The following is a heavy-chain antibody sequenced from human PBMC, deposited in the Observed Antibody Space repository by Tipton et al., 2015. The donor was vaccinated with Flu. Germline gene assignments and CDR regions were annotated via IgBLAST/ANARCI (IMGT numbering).Heavy chain of an antibody. CDR3: ARVASASYWYFDL. V-gene: IGHV4-59*01. Sequence: TLSLTCTVSGVSISSYYWSWIRQPPGKGLEWIGFIHHSGSTNYNPSLKSRVTTSLDTSKNQVSLQVRSVTAADTAVYYCARVASASYWYFDLWGRGTLVTVSS. J-gene: IGHJ2*01. CDR1: GVSISSYY. CDR2: IHHSGST.